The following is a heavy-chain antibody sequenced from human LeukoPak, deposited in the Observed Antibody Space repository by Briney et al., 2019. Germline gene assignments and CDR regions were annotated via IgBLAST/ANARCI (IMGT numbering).Heavy chain of an antibody. Sequence: ASVKVSCKASGYTVTGYYMHLVRQAPGQGLEWMGWINPNSGGTNYAQKFQGRVTMTRDTSISTAYMELSRLRSDDTAVYYCARDDSSGGFNWFDPWGQGTLVTVSS. J-gene: IGHJ5*02. D-gene: IGHD6-19*01. CDR1: GYTVTGYY. CDR2: INPNSGGT. CDR3: ARDDSSGGFNWFDP. V-gene: IGHV1-2*02.